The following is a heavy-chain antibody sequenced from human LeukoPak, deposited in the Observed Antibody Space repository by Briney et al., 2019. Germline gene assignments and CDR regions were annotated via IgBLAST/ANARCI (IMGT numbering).Heavy chain of an antibody. CDR2: ISSSGSTI. CDR1: GFTFSSYE. D-gene: IGHD6-19*01. J-gene: IGHJ4*02. CDR3: AKVRTVAGNYGEVDY. V-gene: IGHV3-48*03. Sequence: GGSLRLSCAASGFTFSSYEMNWVRQAPGKGLEWVSYISSSGSTIYYADSVKGRFTISRDNAKNSLYLQTNSLRAEDTAVYYCAKVRTVAGNYGEVDYWGQGTLVTVSS.